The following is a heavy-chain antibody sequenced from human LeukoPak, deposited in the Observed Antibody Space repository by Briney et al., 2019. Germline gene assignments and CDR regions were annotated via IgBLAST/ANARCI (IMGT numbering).Heavy chain of an antibody. Sequence: GGSLRLSCVASGFTFSDYWMSWVRQAPGKGLEWVANIKQDGSEKYSVDSVKGRFTISRDNAKNSLFLQMNSLRAEDTALYYCARGGITIFGVVNPPDVWGKGTTVTVSS. CDR1: GFTFSDYW. CDR3: ARGGITIFGVVNPPDV. D-gene: IGHD3-3*01. CDR2: IKQDGSEK. V-gene: IGHV3-7*03. J-gene: IGHJ6*04.